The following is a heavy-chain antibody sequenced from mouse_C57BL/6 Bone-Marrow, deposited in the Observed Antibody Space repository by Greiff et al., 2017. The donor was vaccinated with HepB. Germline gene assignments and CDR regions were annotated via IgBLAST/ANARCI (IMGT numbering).Heavy chain of an antibody. CDR2: FDPENGDT. CDR1: GFNIKDDY. J-gene: IGHJ4*01. CDR3: TTDYGRDYAMDY. V-gene: IGHV14-4*01. Sequence: EVQLQQSGAELVRPGASVKLSCTASGFNIKDDYMHWVKQRPEQGLEWIGWFDPENGDTEYASKFQGKATITADTSSNTAYLQLSSLTSEDTAVYYCTTDYGRDYAMDYWGQGTSVTVSS. D-gene: IGHD1-1*01.